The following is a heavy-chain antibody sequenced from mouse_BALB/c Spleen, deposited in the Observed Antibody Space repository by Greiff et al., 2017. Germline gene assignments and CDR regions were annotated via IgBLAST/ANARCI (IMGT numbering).Heavy chain of an antibody. CDR2: IWAGGST. D-gene: IGHD1-1*01. CDR1: GFSLTSYG. J-gene: IGHJ2*01. V-gene: IGHV2-9*02. Sequence: VMLVESGPGLVAPSQSLSITCTVSGFSLTSYGVHWVRQPPGKGLEWLGVIWAGGSTNYNSALMSRLSISKDNSKSQVFLKMNSLQTDDTAMYYCARESRNYYGSSYFDYWGQGTTLTVSS. CDR3: ARESRNYYGSSYFDY.